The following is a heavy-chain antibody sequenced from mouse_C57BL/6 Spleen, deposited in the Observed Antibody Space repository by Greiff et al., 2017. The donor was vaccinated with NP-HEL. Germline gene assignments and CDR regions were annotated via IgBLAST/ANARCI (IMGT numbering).Heavy chain of an antibody. D-gene: IGHD2-5*01. CDR1: GYTFTSYW. CDR3: ARGGLKGYYSNLYYAMDY. J-gene: IGHJ4*01. Sequence: QVQLQQPGAELVKPGASVKMSCKASGYTFTSYWITWVKQRPGQGLEWIGDIYPGSGSTNYNEKFKSKATLTVDTSSSTAYMQLSSLTSEDSAVYYCARGGLKGYYSNLYYAMDYWGQGTSVTVSS. CDR2: IYPGSGST. V-gene: IGHV1-55*01.